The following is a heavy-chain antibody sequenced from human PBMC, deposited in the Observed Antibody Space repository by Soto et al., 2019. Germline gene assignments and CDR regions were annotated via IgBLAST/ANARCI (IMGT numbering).Heavy chain of an antibody. CDR3: ARGNSSSWPLYYYYGMDV. CDR1: GFTVSSNY. Sequence: PGGSLRLSXAASGFTVSSNYMSWVRQAPGKGLEWVSVIYSGGSTYYADSVKGRFTISRDNSKNTLYLQMNSLRAEDTAVYYCARGNSSSWPLYYYYGMDVWGQGTTVTVSS. CDR2: IYSGGST. V-gene: IGHV3-53*01. D-gene: IGHD6-13*01. J-gene: IGHJ6*02.